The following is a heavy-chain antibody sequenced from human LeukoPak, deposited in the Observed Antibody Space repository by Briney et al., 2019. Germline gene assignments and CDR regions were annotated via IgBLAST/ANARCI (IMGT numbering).Heavy chain of an antibody. CDR2: INPSGGST. CDR1: GYTFTNYY. Sequence: ASVKVSCKASGYTFTNYYMHWVRQAPGQGLEWMGIINPSGGSTSYAQKFQGRVTMTRDMSTSTVYMDLSSLRSEDTAVYYCARSPREGYDNRGYYRYYFDYWGQGTLVTVSS. V-gene: IGHV1-46*01. CDR3: ARSPREGYDNRGYYRYYFDY. D-gene: IGHD3-22*01. J-gene: IGHJ4*02.